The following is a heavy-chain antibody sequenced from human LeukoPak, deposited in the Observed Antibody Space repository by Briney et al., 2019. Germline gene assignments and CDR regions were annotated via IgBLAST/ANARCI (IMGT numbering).Heavy chain of an antibody. CDR2: ISYDGSNK. CDR3: ARERLLWGLNGYSYGYFDY. J-gene: IGHJ4*02. D-gene: IGHD5-18*01. V-gene: IGHV3-30-3*01. Sequence: GGSLRLSCAASGFTFSSYAMHWVRQAPGKGLEWVAVISYDGSNKYYADSVKGRFTISRDNSKNTLYLQMNSLRAEDTAVYYCARERLLWGLNGYSYGYFDYWGQGTLVTASS. CDR1: GFTFSSYA.